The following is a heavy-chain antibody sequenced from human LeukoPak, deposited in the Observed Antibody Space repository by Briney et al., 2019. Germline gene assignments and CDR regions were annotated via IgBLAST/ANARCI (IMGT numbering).Heavy chain of an antibody. D-gene: IGHD3-22*01. CDR3: ARQPSGYPFDY. CDR1: GYTFTSYG. J-gene: IGHJ4*02. CDR2: ISAHYGDT. V-gene: IGHV1-18*01. Sequence: ASVKVSCKSSGYTFTSYGISWVRQAPGQGLEWMGWISAHYGDTNYAQKLQGRVTMTTDTSTSTAYMELRTLISDDTAVYYCARQPSGYPFDYWGQGTLVTVSS.